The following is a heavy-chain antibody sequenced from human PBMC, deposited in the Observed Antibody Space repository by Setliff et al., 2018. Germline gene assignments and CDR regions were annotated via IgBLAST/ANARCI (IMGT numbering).Heavy chain of an antibody. CDR1: GFTPGMYG. CDR2: IRHDGTNE. J-gene: IGHJ6*03. CDR3: ARLALTGYDSSGYYYALDYYYYMDV. V-gene: IGHV3-33*01. D-gene: IGHD3-22*01. Sequence: LRLSCAASGFTPGMYGVHWVRQAPGKGLGWLAYIRHDGTNENYADSVKGRFTISRDNAKNSLYLQMNSLRAEDTAVYYCARLALTGYDSSGYYYALDYYYYMDVWGKGTTVTV.